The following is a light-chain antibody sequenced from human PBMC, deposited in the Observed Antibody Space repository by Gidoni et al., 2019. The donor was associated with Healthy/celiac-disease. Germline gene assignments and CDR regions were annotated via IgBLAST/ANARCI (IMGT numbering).Light chain of an antibody. J-gene: IGLJ2*01. CDR3: QAWDSSTVV. V-gene: IGLV3-1*01. CDR1: KLGDKY. Sequence: SYELTQPPSVSVSPGQQASLPCSGDKLGDKYACWYQQKPGPSPVLVIYQDSKRPSGIPERFSGSNSGNTATLTISGTQAMDEADYYCQAWDSSTVVFGGGTKLTVL. CDR2: QDS.